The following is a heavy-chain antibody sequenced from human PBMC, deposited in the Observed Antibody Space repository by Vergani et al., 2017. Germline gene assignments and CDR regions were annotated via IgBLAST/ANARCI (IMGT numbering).Heavy chain of an antibody. CDR2: IYHSWRT. J-gene: IGHJ3*02. Sequence: QVQLQESGPGLVKPSETLSLTCAVSGYSISSGYYWGWIRQPPGKGLEWIGSIYHSWRTYDNSSLKSRLTISVDTSKNQFSLKLSAVTAADTAVYYCARVEDAFDSWGQGSMVTVSS. CDR1: GYSISSGYY. D-gene: IGHD3-3*01. V-gene: IGHV4-38-2*01. CDR3: ARVEDAFDS.